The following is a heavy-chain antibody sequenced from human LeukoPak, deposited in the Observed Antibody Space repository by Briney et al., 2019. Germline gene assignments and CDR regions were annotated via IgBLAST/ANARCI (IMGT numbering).Heavy chain of an antibody. CDR3: AWMEGFGELDGRN. J-gene: IGHJ4*02. CDR1: GGTFSSYA. CDR2: IIPIFGIA. D-gene: IGHD3-10*01. Sequence: VASVKVSCKASGGTFSSYAISWVRQAPGQGLEWMGRIIPIFGIANYAQKFQGRVTITADKSTSTAYMELSSLRSEDTAVYYCAWMEGFGELDGRNWGQGTLVTVSS. V-gene: IGHV1-69*04.